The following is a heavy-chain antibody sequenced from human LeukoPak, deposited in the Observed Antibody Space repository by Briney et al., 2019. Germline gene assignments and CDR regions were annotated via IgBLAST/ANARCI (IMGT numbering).Heavy chain of an antibody. J-gene: IGHJ4*02. CDR3: ARDTGIAMGSPFDY. CDR2: IWYDGSNK. V-gene: IGHV3-33*01. Sequence: GRSLRLSCAASGFTFSSYGMHRVRQAPGKGLEWVAVIWYDGSNKYYADSVKGRFTISRDNSKNTLYLQMNSLRAEDTAVYYCARDTGIAMGSPFDYWGQGTLVTVSS. D-gene: IGHD6-19*01. CDR1: GFTFSSYG.